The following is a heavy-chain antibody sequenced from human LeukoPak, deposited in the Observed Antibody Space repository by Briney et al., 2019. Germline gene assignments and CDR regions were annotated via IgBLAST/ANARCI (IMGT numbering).Heavy chain of an antibody. J-gene: IGHJ6*02. CDR1: GGSISRGSYY. V-gene: IGHV4-61*02. D-gene: IGHD3-10*01. Sequence: SQTLSLTCTVSGGSISRGSYYWRWIRQPAGKGLEWIGRIYTSGSTNYNPSLKSRVTISVDTSKNQFSLKLSSVTAADTAVYYCAREGLGGSRKYYYYYGMDVWGQGTTVTVSS. CDR3: AREGLGGSRKYYYYYGMDV. CDR2: IYTSGST.